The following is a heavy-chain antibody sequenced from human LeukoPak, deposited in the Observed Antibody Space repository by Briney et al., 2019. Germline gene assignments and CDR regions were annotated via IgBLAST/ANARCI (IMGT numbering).Heavy chain of an antibody. D-gene: IGHD6-19*01. J-gene: IGHJ4*02. CDR3: AKPYRSGWYYFDC. V-gene: IGHV3-23*01. CDR2: ISGSGGSA. Sequence: GGSLRLSCTAFGFTFSSFAMSWVRQAPGKGLEWVSAISGSGGSAYYADSVKGRFTISRDNSENTLFLQMNSLRAEDTAVYYCAKPYRSGWYYFDCWGLGILVTVSS. CDR1: GFTFSSFA.